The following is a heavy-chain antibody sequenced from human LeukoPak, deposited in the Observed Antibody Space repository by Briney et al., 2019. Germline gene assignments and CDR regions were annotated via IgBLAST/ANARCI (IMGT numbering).Heavy chain of an antibody. CDR3: AELGITMIGGV. Sequence: GGSLRLSCAASGFTFSKYGMNWVRQAPGKGLEWVSYISSSGSTIYYADSVKGRFTISRDNAKNSLYLQMNSLRAEDTAVYYCAELGITMIGGVWGKGTTVTISS. V-gene: IGHV3-48*03. CDR1: GFTFSKYG. J-gene: IGHJ6*04. CDR2: ISSSGSTI. D-gene: IGHD3-10*02.